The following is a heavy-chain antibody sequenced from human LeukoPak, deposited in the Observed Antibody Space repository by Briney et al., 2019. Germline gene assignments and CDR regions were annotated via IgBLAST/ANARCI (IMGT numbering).Heavy chain of an antibody. CDR1: GGSISSSSFY. D-gene: IGHD3-22*01. CDR2: IYYSGNT. Sequence: SETLSLTCTVSGGSISSSSFYWGWIRQPPGKGLEWIGSIYYSGNTYYNPSLKSRVTISVDTSKNQFSLKLTSVTAADTAFYYCARRFYYDSSGYYPDSWGQGTLVTVSS. CDR3: ARRFYYDSSGYYPDS. J-gene: IGHJ5*01. V-gene: IGHV4-39*01.